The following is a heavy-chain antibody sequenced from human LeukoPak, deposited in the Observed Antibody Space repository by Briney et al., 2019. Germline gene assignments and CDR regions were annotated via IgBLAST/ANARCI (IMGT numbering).Heavy chain of an antibody. CDR1: GFTFSNYG. CDR2: ISGSGGST. Sequence: GGTLRLSCAASGFTFSNYGMIWVRQAAGKGLEWVSGISGSGGSTYLADSVKGRFTISRDNSKNTLYLQMNSLRADDTAVYYCARALYYYYYYMDVWGKGTTVTVSS. J-gene: IGHJ6*03. V-gene: IGHV3-23*01. CDR3: ARALYYYYYYMDV.